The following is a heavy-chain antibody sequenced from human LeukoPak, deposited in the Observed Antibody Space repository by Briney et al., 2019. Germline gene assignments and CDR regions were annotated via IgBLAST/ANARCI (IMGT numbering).Heavy chain of an antibody. J-gene: IGHJ4*02. D-gene: IGHD7-27*01. CDR2: MSPNSGNT. V-gene: IGHV1-8*01. Sequence: RASVTVSCKASGYTFTSYDINWVRQATGQGLEWMGWMSPNSGNTGYAQKFQGRVTMTRSTSMSTAYMELSSLKSEDTAVYYCTRGPPNWGYDYWGQGTLVTVSS. CDR1: GYTFTSYD. CDR3: TRGPPNWGYDY.